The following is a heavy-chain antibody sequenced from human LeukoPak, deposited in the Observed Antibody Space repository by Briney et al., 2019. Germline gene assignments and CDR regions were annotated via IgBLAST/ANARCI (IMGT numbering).Heavy chain of an antibody. V-gene: IGHV3-21*01. J-gene: IGHJ4*02. CDR2: ISSSSGSI. CDR1: GFTFSSYT. CDR3: ARYFDD. Sequence: GGSLRLSCAASGFTFSSYTMNWVRQAPGKGLEWVSSISSSSGSIYYADSVKGRFTISRDNAKNSLFLQMNSLRAEDTAVYYCARYFDDWGQGTLVTVSS.